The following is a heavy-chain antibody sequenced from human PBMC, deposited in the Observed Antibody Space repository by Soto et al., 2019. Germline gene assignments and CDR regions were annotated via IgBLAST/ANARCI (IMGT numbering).Heavy chain of an antibody. D-gene: IGHD3-16*01. V-gene: IGHV3-30*18. CDR2: ISYDGSNK. CDR3: AKDTTDGGGMDL. CDR1: GFTFSSYG. J-gene: IGHJ6*02. Sequence: VQLVESGGGVVQPGRALRLSCAASGFTFSSYGMHWVRQAPGKGLEWVAVISYDGSNKYYADSVKGRFTISRDNSKNTLYLQMNSLQAEDTAVYYFAKDTTDGGGMDLWGQGTTVTVSS.